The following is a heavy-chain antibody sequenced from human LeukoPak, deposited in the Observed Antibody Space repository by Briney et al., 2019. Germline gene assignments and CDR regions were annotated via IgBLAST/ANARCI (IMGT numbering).Heavy chain of an antibody. J-gene: IGHJ4*02. V-gene: IGHV3-7*01. D-gene: IGHD2-15*01. CDR1: GFTFSSYW. CDR3: ARPSKYCSGGSCYSGEGY. CDR2: IKQDGSEK. Sequence: GGSLRLSCAASGFTFSSYWMSWVRQAPGKGLEWVANIKQDGSEKYYVDSVKGRFTISRDNAKNSLYLQMNSLRAEDTAVYYCARPSKYCSGGSCYSGEGYWGQGTLVTVSS.